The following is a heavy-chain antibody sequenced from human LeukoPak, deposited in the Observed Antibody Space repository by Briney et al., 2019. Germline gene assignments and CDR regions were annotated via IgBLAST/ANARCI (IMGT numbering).Heavy chain of an antibody. CDR1: GYTFTTYG. V-gene: IGHV1-18*01. CDR2: ISAYNGNT. Sequence: GASVKVSCKSSGYTFTTYGIAWVRQAPGQGLEWMGWISAYNGNTNYAQRFQGRVTMTTDTSTSTAYMELRSLRSDDTAVYYRAVGPNYFDYWGQGTLVTVSS. J-gene: IGHJ4*02. CDR3: AVGPNYFDY.